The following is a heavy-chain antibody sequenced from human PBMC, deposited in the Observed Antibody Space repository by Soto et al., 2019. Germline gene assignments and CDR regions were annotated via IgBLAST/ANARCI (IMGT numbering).Heavy chain of an antibody. CDR1: GYTFSGYY. V-gene: IGHV1-2*04. CDR2: INPNSGGT. J-gene: IGHJ6*02. Sequence: APVKVSCKAAGYTFSGYYMHCVRQAPGQGLEWMGWINPNSGGTNYAQKFQGWVTMTRDTSISTAYMELSRLRSDDTAVYYCARALLYGMDVWGQGPTVTVSS. CDR3: ARALLYGMDV.